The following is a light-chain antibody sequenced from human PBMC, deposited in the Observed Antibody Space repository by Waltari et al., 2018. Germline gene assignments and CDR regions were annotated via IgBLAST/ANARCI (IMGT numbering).Light chain of an antibody. CDR2: KAS. CDR1: QSISSW. V-gene: IGKV1-5*03. Sequence: DIQMTQSPSTLSASVGDRVTITCRASQSISSWLAWYQQKPGKAPKLLIYKASSLESGGPSRFSGSGSGTEFTLTISSLQPDDFAPYYCQQYNSLWTFGQGTKVEIK. CDR3: QQYNSLWT. J-gene: IGKJ1*01.